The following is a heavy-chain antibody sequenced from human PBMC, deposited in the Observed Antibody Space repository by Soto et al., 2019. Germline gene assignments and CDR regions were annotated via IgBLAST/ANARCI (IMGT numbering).Heavy chain of an antibody. V-gene: IGHV3-23*01. CDR2: ISGSGGST. CDR3: MCYITHQAAEFDY. CDR1: GFTFSSYA. Sequence: PGGSLRLSCAASGFTFSSYAMSWVRQAPGKGLEWVSAISGSGGSTYYADSVKGRFTISRDNSKNTLYLQMNSLRAEDTAVYYCMCYITHQAAEFDYWGQGTLVTVFS. D-gene: IGHD3-3*01. J-gene: IGHJ4*02.